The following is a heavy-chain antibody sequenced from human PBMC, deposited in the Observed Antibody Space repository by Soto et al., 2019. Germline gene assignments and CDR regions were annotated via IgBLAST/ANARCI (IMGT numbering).Heavy chain of an antibody. V-gene: IGHV3-30*18. J-gene: IGHJ5*02. Sequence: QVQLVESGGGVVQPGRSLRLSCAASGFTFSSYGMHWVRQAPGKGLEWVAVISYDGSNKYYADSVKGRFTISRDNSKNTLYLQMNSLRAEGTAVYYCAKDRGPGADPGEIWFGELVSPQGWFDPWGQGTLVTVSS. D-gene: IGHD3-10*01. CDR3: AKDRGPGADPGEIWFGELVSPQGWFDP. CDR2: ISYDGSNK. CDR1: GFTFSSYG.